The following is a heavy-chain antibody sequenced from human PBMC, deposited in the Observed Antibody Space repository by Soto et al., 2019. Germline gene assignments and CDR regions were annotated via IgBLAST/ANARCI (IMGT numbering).Heavy chain of an antibody. CDR1: GGSINTATHS. V-gene: IGHV4-30-2*01. CDR2: IYHSGST. CDR3: ARGGGVTTTGDDY. Sequence: QLQLQESGSGLVKPSQTLSLTCAVSGGSINTATHSWSWIRQPPGKGLEWIGYIYHSGSTYYNPSGKGRVTISIDQANNQVSPGLGSVAAADTAVYYCARGGGVTTTGDDYWGQGILVTVSS. D-gene: IGHD4-4*01. J-gene: IGHJ4*02.